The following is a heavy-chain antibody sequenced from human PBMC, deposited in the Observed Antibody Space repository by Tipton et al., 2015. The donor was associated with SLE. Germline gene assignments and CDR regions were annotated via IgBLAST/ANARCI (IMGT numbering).Heavy chain of an antibody. Sequence: TLSLTCAVSGGSISSSNWWSWVRQPPGKGLEWIGDLYSGGSPNYNPSLKSRVTMSVDTSKNHFSLKVNSVTAADTAVYYCARGGHYAWFGPWGQGFLVTVSS. CDR3: ARGGHYAWFGP. D-gene: IGHD3-3*01. CDR2: LYSGGSP. J-gene: IGHJ5*02. V-gene: IGHV4-4*02. CDR1: GGSISSSNW.